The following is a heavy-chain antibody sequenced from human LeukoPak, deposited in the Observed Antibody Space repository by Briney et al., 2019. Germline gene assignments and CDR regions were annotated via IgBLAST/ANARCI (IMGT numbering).Heavy chain of an antibody. J-gene: IGHJ6*03. CDR2: IRYDGSNK. V-gene: IGHV3-30*02. CDR1: GFTFSSYG. D-gene: IGHD3-3*01. CDR3: AKVATYYDFWSGYYTHYYYYYMDV. Sequence: GGSLRLSCAASGFTFSSYGMHWVRQAPGKGLEWVAFIRYDGSNKYYADSVKGRFTISRDNSKNTLYLQMNSLRAEDTAVYYCAKVATYYDFWSGYYTHYYYYYMDVWGKGTTVTVSS.